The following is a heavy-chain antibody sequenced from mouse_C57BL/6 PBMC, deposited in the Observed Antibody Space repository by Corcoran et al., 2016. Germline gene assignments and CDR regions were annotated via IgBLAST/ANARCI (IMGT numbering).Heavy chain of an antibody. V-gene: IGHV1-26*01. CDR1: GYTFTDYY. CDR2: INPNNGGT. D-gene: IGHD3-3*01. CDR3: AGDRAY. J-gene: IGHJ3*01. Sequence: EVQLQQSGPELVKPGASVKISCKASGYTFTDYYMNWVKQSHGKSLEWIGDINPNNGGTSYNQKFKGKATLTVDKSSSTAYMELRSLTSEDSAVYYCAGDRAYWGQGTLVTVSA.